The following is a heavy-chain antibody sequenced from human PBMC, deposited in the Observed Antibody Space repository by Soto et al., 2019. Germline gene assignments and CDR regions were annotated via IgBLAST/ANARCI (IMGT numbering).Heavy chain of an antibody. D-gene: IGHD2-21*01. J-gene: IGHJ4*02. Sequence: SETLSLTCTVSGGSIILFNHYWDWIRPPPGKGLEWIGTIYYSGTTVYNPSLQSRVTMSVDTSRSQFSLRLTSVTAADTAIYYCARDISASDGDYWGQGTLVTVS. V-gene: IGHV4-39*02. CDR3: ARDISASDGDY. CDR1: GGSIILFNHY. CDR2: IYYSGTT.